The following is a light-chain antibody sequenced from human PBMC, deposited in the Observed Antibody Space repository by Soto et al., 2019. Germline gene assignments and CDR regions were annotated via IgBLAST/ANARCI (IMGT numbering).Light chain of an antibody. V-gene: IGLV2-11*01. CDR3: CSYAGSYTYV. CDR1: SSDVGGYNY. CDR2: DVS. J-gene: IGLJ1*01. Sequence: QSVLTQPRSVSGSPGQSVTISCNGTSSDVGGYNYVSWYQHHPGKAPKLMIYDVSKRPSGVPDRFSGSKSGNTASLTISGLQAEDEADYYCCSYAGSYTYVFGTGTKVTVL.